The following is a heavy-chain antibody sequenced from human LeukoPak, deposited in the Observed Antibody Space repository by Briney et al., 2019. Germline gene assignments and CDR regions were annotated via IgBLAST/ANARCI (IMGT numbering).Heavy chain of an antibody. D-gene: IGHD7-27*01. CDR1: GGSFSGYY. CDR2: INHSGST. V-gene: IGHV4-34*01. J-gene: IGHJ4*02. Sequence: PSETLSLTCAVYGGSFSGYYWSWIRQPPGKGLEWIGEINHSGSTNYNPSLKSRVTISVDTSKNQFSLKLSSVTAADTAVYYCATNWGSAPFDYWGQGTLVTVSS. CDR3: ATNWGSAPFDY.